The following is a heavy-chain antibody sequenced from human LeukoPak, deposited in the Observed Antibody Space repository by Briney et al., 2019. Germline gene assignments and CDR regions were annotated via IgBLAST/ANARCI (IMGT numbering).Heavy chain of an antibody. J-gene: IGHJ4*02. Sequence: GGSLRLSCTASGFTFSSYVMSWVRQAPGKGLEWVSLISGSSGTTHCADSVKGRFTISRDNSKNTLYLQMNSLRAEDTAVYYCAKDPTFAYYFDSWGQGTLVTVSS. CDR1: GFTFSSYV. V-gene: IGHV3-23*01. D-gene: IGHD2-21*01. CDR2: ISGSSGTT. CDR3: AKDPTFAYYFDS.